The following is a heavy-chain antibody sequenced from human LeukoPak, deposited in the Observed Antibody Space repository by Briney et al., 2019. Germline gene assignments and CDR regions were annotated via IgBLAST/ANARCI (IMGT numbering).Heavy chain of an antibody. CDR3: ARRLNAFDY. CDR2: IYYSGST. V-gene: IGHV4-59*12. CDR1: GGSISSYY. Sequence: SETLSLTCTVSGGSISSYYWSWIRQPPGKGLEWIGYIYYSGSTNYNPSLKSRVTISVDTSKNQFSLKLSSVTAADTAVYYCARRLNAFDYWGQGTLVTVSS. J-gene: IGHJ4*02. D-gene: IGHD5-12*01.